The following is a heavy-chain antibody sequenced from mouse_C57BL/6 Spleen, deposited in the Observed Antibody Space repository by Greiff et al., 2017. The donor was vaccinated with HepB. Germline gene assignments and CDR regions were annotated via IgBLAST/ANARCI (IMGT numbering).Heavy chain of an antibody. J-gene: IGHJ2*01. Sequence: QVQLKESGPGLVQPSQCLSITCTVSGFSFTSYGVHWVRQSPGKGLEWLGVIWSGGSTAYNAAYISRLSISKDNSTSQVFFKMNSLQADDTAIYYCARNYYGCPKEDDLDYWGQGTTLTVSS. CDR1: GFSFTSYG. V-gene: IGHV2-2*01. CDR2: IWSGGST. CDR3: ARNYYGCPKEDDLDY. D-gene: IGHD1-1*01.